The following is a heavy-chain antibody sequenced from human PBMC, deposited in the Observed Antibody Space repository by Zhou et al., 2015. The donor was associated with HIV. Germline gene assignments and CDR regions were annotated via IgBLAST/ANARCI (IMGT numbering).Heavy chain of an antibody. CDR2: IIPIFGTA. CDR3: ARDRGGAACPGWRYFDL. J-gene: IGHJ2*01. D-gene: IGHD3-16*01. V-gene: IGHV1-69*06. CDR1: GGSFSSDG. Sequence: QVQLVQSGAEVKKPGSSVKVSCKASGGSFSSDGISWVRQAPGQGLEWMGGIIPIFGTATNAQKFQGRVTFTADRSTTTAYMELRRLRSEDSAMYYCARDRGGAACPGWRYFDLWGRGTLVTVSS.